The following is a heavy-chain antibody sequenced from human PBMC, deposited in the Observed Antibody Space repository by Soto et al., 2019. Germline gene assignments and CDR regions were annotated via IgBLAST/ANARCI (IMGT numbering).Heavy chain of an antibody. D-gene: IGHD3-22*01. V-gene: IGHV3-72*01. CDR2: ARNKAKSYTT. J-gene: IGHJ3*02. CDR1: EFTFSDHY. Sequence: EVQLVESGGGLVQPGGSLRLSCAASEFTFSDHYIDWVRQAPGKGQEWVGRARNKAKSYTTAYAASVKDRFTISRDDSKKSVSLQMHSLKTEYTAVYYCAIVGDYYDSNNYSLDARDICGQGTMVTVSS. CDR3: AIVGDYYDSNNYSLDARDI.